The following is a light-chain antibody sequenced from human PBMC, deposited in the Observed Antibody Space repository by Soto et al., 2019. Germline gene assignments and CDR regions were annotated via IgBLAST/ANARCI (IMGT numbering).Light chain of an antibody. Sequence: QPVLTQPPSASGTPGQRVTISWSGSSSNIGSNTVNWYQQLPGTAPKLLIYSNNQRPSGVPDRFSGSKSGTSASLAISGLQSEDEADYYCAAWDDSLNGWVFGGGTKLTDL. CDR1: SSNIGSNT. J-gene: IGLJ3*02. CDR2: SNN. V-gene: IGLV1-44*01. CDR3: AAWDDSLNGWV.